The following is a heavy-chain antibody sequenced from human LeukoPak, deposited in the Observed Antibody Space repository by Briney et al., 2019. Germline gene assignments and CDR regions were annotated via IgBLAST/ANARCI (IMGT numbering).Heavy chain of an antibody. CDR2: INPSGGST. V-gene: IGHV1-46*01. D-gene: IGHD3-22*01. J-gene: IGHJ4*02. CDR1: GYTFTNYY. Sequence: ASVKLSCKQSGYTFTNYYMHWVRQAPGQGLEWMGIINPSGGSTSYAQKFQGRVTMTRATSTSTVYMELSSLRSEDTAVYYCARSNNYYESSGYYAKSRRDFVYWGQGTLVTVSS. CDR3: ARSNNYYESSGYYAKSRRDFVY.